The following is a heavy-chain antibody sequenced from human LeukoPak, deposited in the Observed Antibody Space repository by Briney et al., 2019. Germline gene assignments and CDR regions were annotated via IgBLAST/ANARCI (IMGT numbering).Heavy chain of an antibody. Sequence: MGIIYPGASDTRYSPSFQGQVTISADKSISTAYLQWSSLKASDTAMYYCARLDGRGAGDYWGQGTLVTVSS. J-gene: IGHJ4*02. CDR2: IYPGASDT. D-gene: IGHD6-19*01. CDR3: ARLDGRGAGDY. V-gene: IGHV5-51*01.